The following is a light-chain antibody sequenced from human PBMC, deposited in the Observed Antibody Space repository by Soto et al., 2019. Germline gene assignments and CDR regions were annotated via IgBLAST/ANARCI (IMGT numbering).Light chain of an antibody. Sequence: QSALTQPASASGSPGQSITISCTGTSSDVGGYNYVSWYQQHPGKAPKLMIYEVSNRPSGVSNRFSGSKSGNTASLTISGLQAEDEADYYCSSYTSSSTYVFGTGTQLTVL. CDR1: SSDVGGYNY. CDR2: EVS. V-gene: IGLV2-14*01. J-gene: IGLJ1*01. CDR3: SSYTSSSTYV.